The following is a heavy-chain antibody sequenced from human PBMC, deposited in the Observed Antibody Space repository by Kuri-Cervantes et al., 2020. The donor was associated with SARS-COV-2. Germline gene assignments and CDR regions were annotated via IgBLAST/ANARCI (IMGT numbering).Heavy chain of an antibody. J-gene: IGHJ6*02. Sequence: SETLSLTCTVSGGSISSYYWSWIRQPPGKGLEWIGYIYYNGSTNYNPSLKSRVTISVDTSKNQFSLKLSSVTAADTAVYYRAGSSGWYTYYYYGMDVWGQGTTVTVSS. CDR1: GGSISSYY. CDR3: AGSSGWYTYYYYGMDV. V-gene: IGHV4-59*01. CDR2: IYYNGST. D-gene: IGHD6-19*01.